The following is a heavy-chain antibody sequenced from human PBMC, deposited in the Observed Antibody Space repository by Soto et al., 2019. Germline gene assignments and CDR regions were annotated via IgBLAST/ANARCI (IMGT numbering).Heavy chain of an antibody. CDR1: SFAISDHY. J-gene: IGHJ4*02. D-gene: IGHD3-22*01. CDR2: TRNKANSYTT. V-gene: IGHV3-72*01. Sequence: SLKLSCACSSFAISDHYMEWVCEATGKGLEWVGRTRNKANSYTTEYAASVKGRFTISRDDSKNSLYLQMNSLKTEDTAVYFCTPLTMIFAHPDLWGQGT. CDR3: TPLTMIFAHPDL.